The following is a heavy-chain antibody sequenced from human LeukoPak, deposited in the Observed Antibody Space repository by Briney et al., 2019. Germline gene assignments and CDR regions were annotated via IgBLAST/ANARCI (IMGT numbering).Heavy chain of an antibody. CDR3: ARQDSSSGCYYMDV. J-gene: IGHJ6*03. Sequence: SETLSLTCTVSGGSISSYHWSWIRQSPGKGLEWIGYIYTSGSTNYNPSLKSRVTISVDTSKNQFSLKLSSVTAADTAVYYCARQDSSSGCYYMDVWGKGTTVTVSS. D-gene: IGHD6-6*01. V-gene: IGHV4-4*09. CDR1: GGSISSYH. CDR2: IYTSGST.